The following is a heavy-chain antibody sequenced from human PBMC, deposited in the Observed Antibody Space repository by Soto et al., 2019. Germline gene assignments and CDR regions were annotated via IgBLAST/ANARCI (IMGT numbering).Heavy chain of an antibody. Sequence: GGSLRLSCAASGFTFSSYAMSWVRQAPGRGLEWVATISTTSDYIYYADSVKGRFTISRDNSKNTLYLQMSSLRGEETALYYYAKGDHYDFWSGAYFDYWGQGTLVTVSS. V-gene: IGHV3-23*01. CDR2: ISTTSDYI. CDR1: GFTFSSYA. CDR3: AKGDHYDFWSGAYFDY. J-gene: IGHJ4*02. D-gene: IGHD3-3*01.